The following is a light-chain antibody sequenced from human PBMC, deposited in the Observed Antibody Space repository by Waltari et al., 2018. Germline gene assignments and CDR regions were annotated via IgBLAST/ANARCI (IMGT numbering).Light chain of an antibody. Sequence: SSELTQDPAVSVALGQTVRITCQGDSLRSYYASRYQQKPGQAPVLVIYGKNNRPSGIPDRFSCSSSGNTASLTITGAQAEDEADYYCNSRDSSGNHVVFGGGTKLTVL. V-gene: IGLV3-19*01. CDR2: GKN. CDR3: NSRDSSGNHVV. CDR1: SLRSYY. J-gene: IGLJ2*01.